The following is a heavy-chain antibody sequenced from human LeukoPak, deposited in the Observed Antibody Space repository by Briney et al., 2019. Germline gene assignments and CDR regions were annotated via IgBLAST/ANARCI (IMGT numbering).Heavy chain of an antibody. Sequence: ASVKVSCKASGYTFTNYFIHWVRQAPGQGPEWMGIINPSDLSTAYAQNFQGRLTMTRDTSTSTVYMELSSLTSDDTAVFYCARDGHNYALHYWGQGTLVSVST. CDR3: ARDGHNYALHY. J-gene: IGHJ4*02. D-gene: IGHD4-11*01. CDR1: GYTFTNYF. CDR2: INPSDLST. V-gene: IGHV1-46*01.